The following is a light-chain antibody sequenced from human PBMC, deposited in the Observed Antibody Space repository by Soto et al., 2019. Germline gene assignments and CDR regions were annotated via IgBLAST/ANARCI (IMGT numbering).Light chain of an antibody. CDR3: QSYDRSLSGYV. CDR2: ENN. CDR1: SSNIGAGYE. Sequence: QSVLTQPPSVSEAPGQRVTISCTGSSSNIGAGYEAHWYQQVPGTAPKLLIYENNNRRSGVPDRFSGSKSGTSASLAITGLPAEDEAEYYCQSYDRSLSGYVFGPGTKVTVL. V-gene: IGLV1-40*01. J-gene: IGLJ1*01.